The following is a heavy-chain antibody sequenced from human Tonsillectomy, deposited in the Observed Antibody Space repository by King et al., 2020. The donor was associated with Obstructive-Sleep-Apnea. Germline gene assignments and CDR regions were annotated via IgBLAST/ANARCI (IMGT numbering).Heavy chain of an antibody. CDR3: ARDIVVVVAARNEMGFDY. CDR1: GGSISSSSYY. J-gene: IGHJ4*02. CDR2: IYSSGST. V-gene: IGHV4-39*07. Sequence: QLQESGPGLVKPSETLSLTCTVSGGSISSSSYYWGWIRQPPGKGLEWSGSIYSSGSTYYNPSLKSRVTISVDTSKNPFSLKLSSVTAADTAVYYCARDIVVVVAARNEMGFDYWGQGTLVTVSS. D-gene: IGHD2-15*01.